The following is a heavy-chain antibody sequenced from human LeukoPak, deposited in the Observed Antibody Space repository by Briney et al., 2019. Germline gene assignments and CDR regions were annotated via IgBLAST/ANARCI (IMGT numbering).Heavy chain of an antibody. D-gene: IGHD3-9*01. J-gene: IGHJ4*02. CDR1: GFTFSSYG. CDR2: IWYDGNNK. CDR3: ARSTSSEYDIYHFDY. Sequence: TGRSLRLSCAASGFTFSSYGMHWVRQAPGKGLEWVAVIWYDGNNKYYADSVKGSLTISRDNSKNTLYLQMNSLRAEDTAVYYCARSTSSEYDIYHFDYWGQGTLVTVSS. V-gene: IGHV3-33*01.